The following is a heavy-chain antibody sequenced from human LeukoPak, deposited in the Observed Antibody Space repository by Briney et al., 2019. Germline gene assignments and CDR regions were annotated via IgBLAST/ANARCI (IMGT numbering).Heavy chain of an antibody. D-gene: IGHD6-19*01. CDR2: ISAYNGNT. V-gene: IGHV1-18*01. CDR3: ARDLGYSSGWYSDY. J-gene: IGHJ4*02. CDR1: GYTFTSYG. Sequence: GASVKVFCKASGYTFTSYGISWVRQAPGQGLEWMGWISAYNGNTNYAQKLQGRVTMTADTSTSTAYMELRSLRSDDTAVYYCARDLGYSSGWYSDYWGQGTLVTVSS.